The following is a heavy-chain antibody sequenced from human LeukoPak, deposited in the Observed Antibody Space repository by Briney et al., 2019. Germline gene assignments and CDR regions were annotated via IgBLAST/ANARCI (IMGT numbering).Heavy chain of an antibody. CDR3: TKEQSGWFVTHFDS. Sequence: GGSLRLSCAASGFTFSSYGMHWVRQAPGKGLEWVAVISYDGSNRYYADSVKGRFTISRDNSKDTLYLHMNSLRVEDTAVYYCTKEQSGWFVTHFDSWGQGTLVTVSS. CDR2: ISYDGSNR. J-gene: IGHJ4*02. V-gene: IGHV3-30*18. D-gene: IGHD6-19*01. CDR1: GFTFSSYG.